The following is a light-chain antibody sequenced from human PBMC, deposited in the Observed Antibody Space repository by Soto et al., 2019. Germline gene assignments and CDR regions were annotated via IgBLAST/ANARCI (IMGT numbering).Light chain of an antibody. Sequence: QPVLTQSPSASASLGASVKLTCTLSSGHSSYAIAWHQQQPEKGPRYLMKLNSDGSHSKGDGIPDRFSGSSSGAERYLTISSLQSEDEADYYCQTWGTGIRVFGGGTKADRP. CDR1: SGHSSYA. J-gene: IGLJ2*01. CDR2: LNSDGSH. V-gene: IGLV4-69*01. CDR3: QTWGTGIRV.